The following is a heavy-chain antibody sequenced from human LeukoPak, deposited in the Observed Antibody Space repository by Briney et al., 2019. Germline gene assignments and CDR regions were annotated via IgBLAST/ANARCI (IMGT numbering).Heavy chain of an antibody. D-gene: IGHD2-8*02. CDR2: IYPGDSDT. Sequence: GESLKISCKGSGYSFTSYWISWVRQMPGKGLEWMGIIYPGDSDTRYSPSFQGQVTISADKSISTAYLQWSSLKASDTAMYYCARHVFHPWYYFDYWGQGILVTVSS. CDR1: GYSFTSYW. V-gene: IGHV5-51*01. CDR3: ARHVFHPWYYFDY. J-gene: IGHJ4*02.